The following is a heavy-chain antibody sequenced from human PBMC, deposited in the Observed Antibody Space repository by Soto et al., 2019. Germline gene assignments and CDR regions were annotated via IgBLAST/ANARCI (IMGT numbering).Heavy chain of an antibody. Sequence: QVQLQESGPGLVEPSQTLSLTCTVSGDSISSGYFWSWIRQSPGKGLEWIGHTYNSGTTYNNPSLRRRGTISIDTSRNQFSLRLTSVTAADTAVYYCARGPSADKIDYWGQGTLVTGSS. D-gene: IGHD3-3*01. CDR1: GDSISSGYF. J-gene: IGHJ4*02. V-gene: IGHV4-30-4*01. CDR2: TYNSGTT. CDR3: ARGPSADKIDY.